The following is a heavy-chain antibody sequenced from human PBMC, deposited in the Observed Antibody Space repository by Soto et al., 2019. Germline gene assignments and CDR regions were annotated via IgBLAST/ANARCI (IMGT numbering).Heavy chain of an antibody. J-gene: IGHJ6*02. V-gene: IGHV3-48*03. CDR2: ISSSGSTI. D-gene: IGHD5-18*01. Sequence: GGSLRLSCAASGFTFSSYEMNWVRQAPGKGLELVSYISSSGSTIYYADSVKGRFTISRDNAKNSLYLQMNSLRAEDTAVYYFARDEITALVTGDYYYYGMDVCGQGTTVTVSS. CDR3: ARDEITALVTGDYYYYGMDV. CDR1: GFTFSSYE.